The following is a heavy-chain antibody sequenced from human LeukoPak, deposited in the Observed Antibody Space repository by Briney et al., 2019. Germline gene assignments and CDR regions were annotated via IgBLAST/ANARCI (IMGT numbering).Heavy chain of an antibody. V-gene: IGHV1-69*05. D-gene: IGHD3-10*01. CDR2: IMPIFGTA. CDR3: ASRVRGPFPFDY. CDR1: GGTFSSYV. J-gene: IGHJ4*02. Sequence: ASVKVSCKASGGTFSSYVISWVRQAPGQGLEWMGGIMPIFGTANYAQKFQGRVTITTDGSTSTAYMELSSLRSEDTAVYYCASRVRGPFPFDYWGQGTLVTVFS.